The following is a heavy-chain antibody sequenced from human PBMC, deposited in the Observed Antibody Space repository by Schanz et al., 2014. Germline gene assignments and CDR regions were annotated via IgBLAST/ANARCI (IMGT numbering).Heavy chain of an antibody. CDR2: ISWKSGSI. V-gene: IGHV3-9*01. CDR3: AKEFSPDHDSWGGHLDE. D-gene: IGHD3-16*01. Sequence: AASGFTFDDYAMHWVRQAPGKGLEWVSGISWKSGSIGYADSVKGRFTISRDDAKNALYLQIISLIAEDTVLYYCAKEFSPDHDSWGGHLDEWGQGILVTASS. CDR1: GFTFDDYA. J-gene: IGHJ4*02.